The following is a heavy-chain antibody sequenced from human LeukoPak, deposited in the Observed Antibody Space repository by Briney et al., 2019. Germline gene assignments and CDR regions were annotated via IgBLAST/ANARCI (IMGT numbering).Heavy chain of an antibody. Sequence: GGSLRLSCAASGFTFSSYSMNWVRQAPGKGLEWVSSISSSSSYIYYADSVKGRFTISRDNAKNSLYLQMNSLRAEDTAVYYCARDRVGASPGRDSFDIWAPGTMVTVSS. CDR1: GFTFSSYS. V-gene: IGHV3-21*04. D-gene: IGHD1-26*01. CDR3: ARDRVGASPGRDSFDI. J-gene: IGHJ3*02. CDR2: ISSSSSYI.